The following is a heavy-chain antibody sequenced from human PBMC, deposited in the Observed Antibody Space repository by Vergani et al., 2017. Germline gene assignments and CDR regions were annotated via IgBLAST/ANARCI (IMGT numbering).Heavy chain of an antibody. CDR3: ARVPRWLQLRYFDY. CDR2: INHSGST. CDR1: GGSFSGYY. D-gene: IGHD5-24*01. V-gene: IGHV4-34*01. J-gene: IGHJ4*02. Sequence: QVQLQQWGAGLLKPSETLSLTCAVYGGSFSGYYWSWIRQPPGKGLEWIGEINHSGSTNYNPSLKSRVTISVDTSKNQFSLKLSSVTAADTAVYYCARVPRWLQLRYFDYWDQGTLVTVSS.